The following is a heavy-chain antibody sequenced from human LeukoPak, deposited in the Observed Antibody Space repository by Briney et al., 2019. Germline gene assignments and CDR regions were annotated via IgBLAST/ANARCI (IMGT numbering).Heavy chain of an antibody. D-gene: IGHD5-24*01. CDR1: GDSISSSSHY. CDR2: IYYSGSP. J-gene: IGHJ3*02. V-gene: IGHV4-39*07. CDR3: AREEAIPNYRDAFDI. Sequence: SETLSLTRTVSGDSISSSSHYWGWIRQPPGKGLEWIGTIYYSGSPYYTPSLKSRVTISLDTSKNQFSLKLTSVTAADTAVYYCAREEAIPNYRDAFDIWGQGTMVTVSS.